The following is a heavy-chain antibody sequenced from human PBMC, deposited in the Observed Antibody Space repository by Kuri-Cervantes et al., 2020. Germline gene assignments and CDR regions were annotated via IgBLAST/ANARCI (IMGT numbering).Heavy chain of an antibody. CDR2: ISSSSSYI. D-gene: IGHD6-19*01. V-gene: IGHV3-21*01. J-gene: IGHJ4*02. CDR1: GFTFSSYS. Sequence: GGSLRLSCAASGFTFSSYSMNWVRQAPGKGLEWVSSISSSSSYIYYANSVKGRFTISRDNAKNSLYLQMSSLRVEDTAVYYCIRDLAGAYGYWGQGVVVTVSS. CDR3: IRDLAGAYGY.